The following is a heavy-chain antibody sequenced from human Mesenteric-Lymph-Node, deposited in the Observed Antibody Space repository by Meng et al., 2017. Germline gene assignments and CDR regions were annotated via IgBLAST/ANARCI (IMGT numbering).Heavy chain of an antibody. Sequence: SGPTLVKPTQTITLTCTFSGFSLSTSGVGVGWSRQPPGKALEWLALIYWDDDKRYSPSLKSRLTITKDTSKNQVVLTMTNMDPVDTATYYCAHMGVGATHKNGFDYWGQGTLVTVSS. CDR3: AHMGVGATHKNGFDY. D-gene: IGHD1-26*01. V-gene: IGHV2-5*02. CDR1: GFSLSTSGVG. CDR2: IYWDDDK. J-gene: IGHJ4*02.